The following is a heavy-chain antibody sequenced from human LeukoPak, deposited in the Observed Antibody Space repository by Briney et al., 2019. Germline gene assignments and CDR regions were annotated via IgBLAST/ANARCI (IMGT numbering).Heavy chain of an antibody. CDR1: GGSISSYY. Sequence: SETLSLTCTVSGGSISSYYWSWIRQPPGKGLEWIGYNSGSTYYNPSLKSRVTMSVDTSKNQFSLKLSSVTAADTAVYYCARVIRWGEEGAGVFDYWGQGTLVTVSS. CDR2: NSGST. D-gene: IGHD1-26*01. J-gene: IGHJ4*02. V-gene: IGHV4-59*12. CDR3: ARVIRWGEEGAGVFDY.